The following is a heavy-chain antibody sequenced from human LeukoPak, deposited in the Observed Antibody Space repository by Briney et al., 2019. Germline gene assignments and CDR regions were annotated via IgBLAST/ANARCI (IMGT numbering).Heavy chain of an antibody. CDR1: GGSISSYY. D-gene: IGHD3-16*02. Sequence: PSETLSLTCTVSGGSISSYYWSWIRQPAGKGLEWIGRIYTSGSTNYNPSLKSRVTISVDTSKNQFSLKLSSVTAADTAVYYCAREKNYDYVWGSYRYTQYFDYWGQGTLVTVSS. CDR3: AREKNYDYVWGSYRYTQYFDY. CDR2: IYTSGST. J-gene: IGHJ4*02. V-gene: IGHV4-4*07.